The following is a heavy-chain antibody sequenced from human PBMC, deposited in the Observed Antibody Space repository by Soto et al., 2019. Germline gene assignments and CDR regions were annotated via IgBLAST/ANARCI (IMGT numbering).Heavy chain of an antibody. CDR1: GGSISGGSHY. CDR3: ARHIQGQDSRNNWFAP. J-gene: IGHJ5*01. Sequence: SETLSLTCSVSGGSISGGSHYWGWIRQPPGKGLEFIGSMYYTGGTFYNPSLKSRIAISVDTSKNQFYLRLNSVTAADTAVYYCARHIQGQDSRNNWFAPWGQGTLVTVSS. D-gene: IGHD3-22*01. CDR2: MYYTGGT. V-gene: IGHV4-39*01.